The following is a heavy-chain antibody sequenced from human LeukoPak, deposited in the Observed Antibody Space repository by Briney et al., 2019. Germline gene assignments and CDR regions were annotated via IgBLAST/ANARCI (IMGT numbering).Heavy chain of an antibody. J-gene: IGHJ6*02. V-gene: IGHV3-7*03. CDR3: ARDMGYCSSTSCYWLDYYYYGMDV. D-gene: IGHD2-2*01. Sequence: DSVKGRFTISRDNAKNSLYLQMNSLRAEDTAVYYCARDMGYCSSTSCYWLDYYYYGMDVWGQGTTVTASS.